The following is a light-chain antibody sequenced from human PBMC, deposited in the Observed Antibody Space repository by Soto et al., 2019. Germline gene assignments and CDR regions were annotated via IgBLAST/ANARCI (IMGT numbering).Light chain of an antibody. CDR2: QTS. J-gene: IGKJ2*01. CDR1: QYINTR. V-gene: IGKV3-11*01. CDR3: QQYGSSPPYT. Sequence: EIVLTQSPATLSSFPGDRVTLSCRASQYINTRLAWYQHRPGQAPRLLIYQTSIRAAGIPARFSASGSGTDFTLTISDVQPEDFALYYCQQYGSSPPYTFGQGTKLEIK.